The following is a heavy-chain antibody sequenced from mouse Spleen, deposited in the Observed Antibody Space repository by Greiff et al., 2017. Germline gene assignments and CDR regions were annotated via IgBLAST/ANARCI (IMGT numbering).Heavy chain of an antibody. CDR3: AREDPITTVVGGYAMDY. D-gene: IGHD1-1*01. CDR1: GYSFTDYN. Sequence: VHVKQSGPELVKPGASVKISCKASGYSFTDYNMNWVKQSNGKSLEWIGVINPNYGTTSYNQKFKGKATLTVDQSSSTAYMQLNSLTSEDSAVYYCAREDPITTVVGGYAMDYWGQGTSVTVSS. V-gene: IGHV1-39*01. CDR2: INPNYGTT. J-gene: IGHJ4*01.